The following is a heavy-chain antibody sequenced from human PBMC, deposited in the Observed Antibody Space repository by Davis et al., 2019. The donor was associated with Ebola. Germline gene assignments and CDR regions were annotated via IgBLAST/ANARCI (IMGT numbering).Heavy chain of an antibody. D-gene: IGHD3-3*01. CDR3: ARSGLSFGVVKYHYGMDA. CDR1: GFTFSSYW. CDR2: IQQDGSEK. V-gene: IGHV3-7*03. J-gene: IGHJ6*04. Sequence: GGSLRLSCAASGFTFSSYWMSWVRQAPGKGLEWVANIQQDGSEKYYVDSVKGRFTISRDNAKNSLYLQMNSLRGEDTAVYYCARSGLSFGVVKYHYGMDAWGKGTTVTVSS.